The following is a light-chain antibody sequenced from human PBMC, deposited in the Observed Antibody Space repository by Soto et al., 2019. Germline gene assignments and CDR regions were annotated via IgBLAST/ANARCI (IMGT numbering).Light chain of an antibody. J-gene: IGLJ1*01. CDR1: SSDVGGYNA. CDR3: SSYTSSSTRV. CDR2: DVS. Sequence: QSVLTQPASVSGSPGQSITISCTGTSSDVGGYNAVSWYQQHPGRAPKLMIYDVSNRPSGVSNRFSGSKSGNTASLTISGLQAEDEADYYCSSYTSSSTRVFGTGPKVTVL. V-gene: IGLV2-14*01.